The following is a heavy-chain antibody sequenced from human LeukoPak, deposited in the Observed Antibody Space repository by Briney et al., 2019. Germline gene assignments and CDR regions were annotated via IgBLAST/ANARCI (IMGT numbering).Heavy chain of an antibody. CDR3: ARDQDDYVWGSYRSYFDY. V-gene: IGHV3-33*01. J-gene: IGHJ4*02. CDR1: GFTFSSYG. CDR2: IWYDGSNK. D-gene: IGHD3-16*02. Sequence: GGTLRLSCAASGFTFSSYGMHWVRQAPGKGLEWVAVIWYDGSNKYYADSVKGRFTISRDNSKNTLYLQMNSLRAEDTAVYYCARDQDDYVWGSYRSYFDYWGQGTLVTVSS.